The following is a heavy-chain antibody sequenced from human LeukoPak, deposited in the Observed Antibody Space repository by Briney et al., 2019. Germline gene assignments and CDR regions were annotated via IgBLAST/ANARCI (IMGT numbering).Heavy chain of an antibody. Sequence: MSSETLSLTCTVSGGSINTYHWSWIRQPAGKGLEWVGRVYTSGNTNYNPSLKSRVTISVDTSKNQFSLKLSSVTAADTAVYYCTQRRGYSSDFDYWGQGTLVTVSS. CDR2: VYTSGNT. D-gene: IGHD5-18*01. CDR1: GGSINTYH. CDR3: TQRRGYSSDFDY. V-gene: IGHV4-4*07. J-gene: IGHJ4*02.